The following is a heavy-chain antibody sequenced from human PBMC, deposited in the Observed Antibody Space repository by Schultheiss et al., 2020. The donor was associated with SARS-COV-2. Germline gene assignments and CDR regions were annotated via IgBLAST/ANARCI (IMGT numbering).Heavy chain of an antibody. D-gene: IGHD3-22*01. CDR3: AIELNYYDSSGSQFWEGFDY. J-gene: IGHJ4*02. CDR1: GYTFTCYY. Sequence: ASVKVSCKASGYTFTCYYMHWVRQAPGQGLEWMGWINPNSGGTNYAQKFQGRVTMTRDTSISTAYMELSRLRSDDTAVYYCAIELNYYDSSGSQFWEGFDYWGQGTLVTVSS. CDR2: INPNSGGT. V-gene: IGHV1-2*02.